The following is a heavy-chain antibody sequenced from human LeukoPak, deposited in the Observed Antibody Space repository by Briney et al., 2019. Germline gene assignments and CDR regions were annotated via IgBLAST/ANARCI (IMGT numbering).Heavy chain of an antibody. CDR3: AKRLARGSSGYTSVFDY. V-gene: IGHV3-23*01. D-gene: IGHD6-19*01. CDR1: GFTFSSYA. J-gene: IGHJ4*02. CDR2: ISGGGGGT. Sequence: GGSLRLSCAASGFTFSSYALNWVRQAPRKGLEWVSVISGGGGGTYYADSVKGRFTISRDNSKNTLYLQMNSLRAEDTAVYYCAKRLARGSSGYTSVFDYWGQGTLVTVSS.